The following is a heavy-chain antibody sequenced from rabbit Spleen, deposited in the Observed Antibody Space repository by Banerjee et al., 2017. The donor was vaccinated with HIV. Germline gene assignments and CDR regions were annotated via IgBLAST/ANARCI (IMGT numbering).Heavy chain of an antibody. CDR1: GVSFSISSY. J-gene: IGHJ6*01. V-gene: IGHV1S40*01. D-gene: IGHD1-1*01. Sequence: QSLEESGGDLVKPGASLTLTCTASGVSFSISSYMCWVRQAPGKGLEWIACIDSGSSGFTYYATWAKGRFTCSKTSSTTVTLQMTRLTAADTATYFCARDTSSSFPSYGMDLWGPGTLVTVS. CDR3: ARDTSSSFPSYGMDL. CDR2: IDSGSSGFT.